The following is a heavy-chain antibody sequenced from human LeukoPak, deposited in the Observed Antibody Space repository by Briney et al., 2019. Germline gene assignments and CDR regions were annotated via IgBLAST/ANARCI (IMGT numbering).Heavy chain of an antibody. CDR1: GFTFSDYY. Sequence: PGGSLRLSCAASGFTFSDYYMSWIRQAPGKGLEWVSYISSSGSTIYYADSVKGRFTISRDNAKNSLYLQMNSLRAEDTAVYYCARPPGCSSTSCRYYYYMDVWGKGTTVTVSS. D-gene: IGHD2-2*01. CDR3: ARPPGCSSTSCRYYYYMDV. CDR2: ISSSGSTI. V-gene: IGHV3-11*01. J-gene: IGHJ6*03.